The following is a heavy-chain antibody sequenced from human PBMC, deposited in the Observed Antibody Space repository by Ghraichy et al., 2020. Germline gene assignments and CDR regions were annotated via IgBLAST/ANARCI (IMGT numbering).Heavy chain of an antibody. D-gene: IGHD6-19*01. J-gene: IGHJ4*02. CDR3: ARGRYSSGWYDY. Sequence: SETLSLTCAVYGGSFSGYYWSWIRQPPGKGLEWIGEINHSGSTNYNPSLKSRVTISVDTSKNQFSLKLSSVTAADTAVHYCARGRYSSGWYDYWGQGTLVTVSS. CDR2: INHSGST. V-gene: IGHV4-34*01. CDR1: GGSFSGYY.